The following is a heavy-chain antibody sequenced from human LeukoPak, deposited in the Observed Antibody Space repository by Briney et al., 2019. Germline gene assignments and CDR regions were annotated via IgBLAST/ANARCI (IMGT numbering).Heavy chain of an antibody. CDR3: ARGEAVAGIGAFDI. Sequence: SVKVSCKASGYTFTGYYMHWVRQAPGQGLEWMGWINPNSGGTNYAQKFQGRVTMTRDTSISTVYMELSRLRSDDTAVYYCARGEAVAGIGAFDIWGQGTMVTVSS. D-gene: IGHD6-19*01. CDR2: INPNSGGT. CDR1: GYTFTGYY. V-gene: IGHV1-2*02. J-gene: IGHJ3*02.